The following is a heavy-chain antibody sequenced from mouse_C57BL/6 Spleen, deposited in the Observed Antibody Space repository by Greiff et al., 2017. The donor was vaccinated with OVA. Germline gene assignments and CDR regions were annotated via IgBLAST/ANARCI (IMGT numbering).Heavy chain of an antibody. CDR3: ARYYDYAGYAMDY. CDR1: GYTFTDYN. CDR2: INPNNGGT. Sequence: EVQLQQSGPELVKPGASVKMSCKASGYTFTDYNMHWVKQSHGKSLEWIGYINPNNGGTSYNQKFKGKATLTVNKSSSTAYLELRSLTSEDSAVYYCARYYDYAGYAMDYWGQGTSVTVSS. J-gene: IGHJ4*01. D-gene: IGHD2-4*01. V-gene: IGHV1-22*01.